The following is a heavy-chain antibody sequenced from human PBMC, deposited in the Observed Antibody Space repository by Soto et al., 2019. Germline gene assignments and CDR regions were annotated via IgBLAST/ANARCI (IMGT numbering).Heavy chain of an antibody. J-gene: IGHJ6*02. V-gene: IGHV1-18*01. CDR3: ARATDSDNYDIFPLAIDF. D-gene: IGHD3-9*01. CDR2: ISAYNGNT. Sequence: ASVKVSCKASGYTFTSYGISWVRQAPGQGLEWMGWISAYNGNTNYAQKLQGRVTMTTDTSTSTAYMELRSLRSDDTAVYYCARATDSDNYDIFPLAIDFWGQGTTVTVSS. CDR1: GYTFTSYG.